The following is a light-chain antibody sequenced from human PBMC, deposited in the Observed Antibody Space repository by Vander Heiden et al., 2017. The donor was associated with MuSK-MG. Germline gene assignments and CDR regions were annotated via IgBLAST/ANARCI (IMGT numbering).Light chain of an antibody. V-gene: IGKV1-39*01. CDR1: QSISTH. CDR3: QQSYSTPFT. CDR2: SAS. Sequence: DIQMTQSQSSLSASVGDRVTITCRASQSISTHLNWYQQKPGQAPKLVMYSASSLQSGVPSRFSGSGSGTYFTLTISSLQPEDFATYYCQQSYSTPFTFGPGTTVXIK. J-gene: IGKJ3*01.